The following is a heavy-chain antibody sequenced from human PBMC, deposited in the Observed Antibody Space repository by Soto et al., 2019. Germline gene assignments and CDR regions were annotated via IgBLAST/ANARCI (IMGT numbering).Heavy chain of an antibody. CDR1: GFTFSSYA. CDR3: ARADYGDYIPFDGYYYYGMDV. J-gene: IGHJ6*02. CDR2: ISYDGSNK. V-gene: IGHV3-30-3*01. Sequence: PGGSLRLSCAASGFTFSSYAMSWVRQAPGKGLEWVAVISYDGSNKYYADSVKGRFTISRDNSKNTLYLQMNSLRAEDTAVYYCARADYGDYIPFDGYYYYGMDVWGQGTTVTVSS. D-gene: IGHD4-17*01.